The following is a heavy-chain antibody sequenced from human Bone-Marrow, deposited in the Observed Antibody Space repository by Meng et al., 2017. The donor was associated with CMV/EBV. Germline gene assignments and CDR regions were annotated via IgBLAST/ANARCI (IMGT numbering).Heavy chain of an antibody. CDR3: AKDGGDSGSYYPFFDY. D-gene: IGHD1-26*01. Sequence: GGSLRLSCAASGFTFSSYAMSWVRQAPGKGLEWVSAISGSGGGTYYADSVKGRFTISRDNSENILYLHMTSLRAEDAAVYYCAKDGGDSGSYYPFFDYWGQGTVVTVSS. J-gene: IGHJ4*02. CDR2: ISGSGGGT. V-gene: IGHV3-23*01. CDR1: GFTFSSYA.